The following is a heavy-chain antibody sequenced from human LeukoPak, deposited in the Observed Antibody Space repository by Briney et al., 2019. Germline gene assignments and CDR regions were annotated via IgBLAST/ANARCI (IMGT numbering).Heavy chain of an antibody. CDR2: ISWNSGSI. J-gene: IGHJ5*02. CDR1: GFTFDDYA. V-gene: IGHV3-9*01. Sequence: GGSLRLSCAASGFTFDDYAMHWVRRAPGRGLEWVSGISWNSGSIGYADSVKGRFTISRDNAKNSLYLQMNSLRAEDTALYYCAKDMKAMATNWFDPWGQGTLVTVSS. CDR3: AKDMKAMATNWFDP. D-gene: IGHD5-18*01.